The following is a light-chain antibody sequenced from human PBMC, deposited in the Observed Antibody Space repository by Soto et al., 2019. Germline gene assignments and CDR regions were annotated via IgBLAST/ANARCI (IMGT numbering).Light chain of an antibody. Sequence: QSVLTQPPSAFGTPGQTVTISCSGSGSNIGSNYVDWYQQFPGTAPKLLIYKNSQRPSGVPDRFSGSKSGTSASLAISGLRSEDEAHYYCAAWDDTLRSSYVFGPGTKVTVL. CDR2: KNS. CDR3: AAWDDTLRSSYV. CDR1: GSNIGSNY. V-gene: IGLV1-47*01. J-gene: IGLJ1*01.